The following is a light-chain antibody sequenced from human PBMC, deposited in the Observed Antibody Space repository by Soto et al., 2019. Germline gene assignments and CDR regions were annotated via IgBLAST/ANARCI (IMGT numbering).Light chain of an antibody. J-gene: IGKJ5*01. CDR1: QSVSSY. Sequence: DIVLTQSPAALSLSPGERATLFCRASQSVSSYLAWYQQKPGQAPRLLIYDASNRATGIPARFTGSGSGTDFTLTISSLEPEDFAVYYCQHHSNLPPITFGQGTRLEIK. CDR3: QHHSNLPPIT. CDR2: DAS. V-gene: IGKV3-11*01.